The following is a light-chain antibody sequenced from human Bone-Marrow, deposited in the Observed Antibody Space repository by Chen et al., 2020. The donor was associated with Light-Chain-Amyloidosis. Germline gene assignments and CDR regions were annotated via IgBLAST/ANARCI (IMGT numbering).Light chain of an antibody. CDR2: DAA. J-gene: IGKJ2*01. Sequence: EIVLTQSPATLPLSPCERATLSCGASQSITTYLACYQQHPGQAPRLLLPDAAIRATGTPARFSGSRSGTDFILTIRGLEPGDGALSFCQQRSHGPPHTFGQGTRLEI. CDR3: QQRSHGPPHT. V-gene: IGKV3-11*01. CDR1: QSITTY.